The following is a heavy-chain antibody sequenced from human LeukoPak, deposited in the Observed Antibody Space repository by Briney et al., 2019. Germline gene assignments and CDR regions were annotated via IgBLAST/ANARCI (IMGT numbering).Heavy chain of an antibody. Sequence: SETLSLTCTVSGGSISSYYWSWIRQPPGKGLEWIGYIYYSGSTNYNPSLKSRVTISVDTSKNQFSLKLSSVTAADTAVYYCASYYDASSTFDCWGQGTLVTVSS. CDR3: ASYYDASSTFDC. CDR2: IYYSGST. D-gene: IGHD3-22*01. V-gene: IGHV4-59*01. J-gene: IGHJ4*02. CDR1: GGSISSYY.